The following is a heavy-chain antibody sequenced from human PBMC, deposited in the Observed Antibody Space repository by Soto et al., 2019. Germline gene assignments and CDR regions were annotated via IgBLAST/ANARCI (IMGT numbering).Heavy chain of an antibody. CDR2: ISYDGSNK. CDR3: ANGYYYDSSGYYPPFDY. Sequence: GGSLRLSCAASGFTFSSYDMHWVRQAPGKGLEWVAVISYDGSNKYYADSVKGRFTISRDNSKNTLYLQMNSLRAEDTALYYCANGYYYDSSGYYPPFDYWGQGTLVTVSS. V-gene: IGHV3-30*18. CDR1: GFTFSSYD. J-gene: IGHJ4*02. D-gene: IGHD3-22*01.